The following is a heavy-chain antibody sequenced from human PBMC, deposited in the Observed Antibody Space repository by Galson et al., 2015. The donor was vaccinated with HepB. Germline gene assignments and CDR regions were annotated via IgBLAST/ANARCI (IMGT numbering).Heavy chain of an antibody. V-gene: IGHV1-69*13. Sequence: SVKVSCKASGGTFSSYAISWVRQAPGQGLEWMGGLIPIFGTANYAQKFQGRVAITADESTSTAYMELSSLRSEDTAVYYCATVRYFDWFEDYWGQGTLVTVSS. CDR1: GGTFSSYA. J-gene: IGHJ4*02. CDR3: ATVRYFDWFEDY. D-gene: IGHD3-9*01. CDR2: LIPIFGTA.